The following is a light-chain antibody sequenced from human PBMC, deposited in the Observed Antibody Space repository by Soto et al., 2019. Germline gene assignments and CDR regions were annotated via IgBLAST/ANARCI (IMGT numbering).Light chain of an antibody. V-gene: IGKV1-33*01. CDR2: DVS. CDR3: QQYDSRPNT. CDR1: QDITLY. Sequence: DIQMTQSPSSLSASVGDRVTITCQASQDITLYLNWYQPKAGKAPNFIIHDVSTFEPGVPARFSGRGSGTIFTLTIINLQPEDVATYYCQQYDSRPNTFGQGTKVEIK. J-gene: IGKJ2*01.